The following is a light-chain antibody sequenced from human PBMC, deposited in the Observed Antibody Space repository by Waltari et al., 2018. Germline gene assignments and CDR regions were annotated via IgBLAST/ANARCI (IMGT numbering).Light chain of an antibody. CDR3: QQYNTLPLT. V-gene: IGKV1-17*01. Sequence: DIQMTQTPSSLSASVGDRVTITCRASQDIGEHLHWYQQRPGKDPNLLLYNGNRLGSGVPSRFTGRGTGTEFTLTISSLQPEDFAAYFCQQYNTLPLTFGGGTEVDIK. CDR1: QDIGEH. J-gene: IGKJ4*01. CDR2: NGN.